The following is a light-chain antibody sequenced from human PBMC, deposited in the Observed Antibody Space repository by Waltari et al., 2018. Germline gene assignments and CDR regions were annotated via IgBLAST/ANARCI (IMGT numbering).Light chain of an antibody. CDR1: QNIGNN. Sequence: EIVMTQSPDTLSVSPGERATLSCRASQNIGNNLAWYQQKPGQAPRLLIYGASSTAIGIPDRFSGSGSGTEFTLTISSLQSEDFAVYLCHQYNSWPPYTFGQGTKLEI. J-gene: IGKJ2*01. CDR3: HQYNSWPPYT. V-gene: IGKV3-15*01. CDR2: GAS.